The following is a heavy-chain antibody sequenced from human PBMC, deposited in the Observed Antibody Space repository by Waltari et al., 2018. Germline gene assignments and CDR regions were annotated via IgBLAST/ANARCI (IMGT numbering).Heavy chain of an antibody. J-gene: IGHJ4*02. CDR2: LNPDGNTA. CDR1: GFAFPNYW. V-gene: IGHV3-74*03. D-gene: IGHD5-18*01. Sequence: EVQMVESGGDLVQPGESLRLSCAASGFAFPNYWLHWVRQVPGKELEWLSRLNPDGNTAMYADSVKGRFTISRDNAKNIVYLYMVRLRAEDTAIYYCTREAFKYGYTVGSDYWGQGTLVTVSS. CDR3: TREAFKYGYTVGSDY.